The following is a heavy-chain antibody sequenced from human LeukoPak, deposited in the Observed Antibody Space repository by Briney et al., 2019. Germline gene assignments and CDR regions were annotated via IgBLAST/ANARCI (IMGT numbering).Heavy chain of an antibody. V-gene: IGHV3-7*01. J-gene: IGHJ5*02. D-gene: IGHD6-13*01. Sequence: GGSLRLSCAASGFTFSNYWMSWVRQAPGKGLEWVANIKQDGSEKYYVDSVKGRFTISRDNSKNTLYLQMNSLRAEDTAVYYCAKDHSSSWYLFWFDPWGQGTLVTVSS. CDR2: IKQDGSEK. CDR3: AKDHSSSWYLFWFDP. CDR1: GFTFSNYW.